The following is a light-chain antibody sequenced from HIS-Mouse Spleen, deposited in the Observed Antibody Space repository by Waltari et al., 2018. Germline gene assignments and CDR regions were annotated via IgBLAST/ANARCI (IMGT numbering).Light chain of an antibody. V-gene: IGLV2-11*01. Sequence: QSALTQPRSVSGSPGQSVPISCTGTSSDVGGSNYVSWHQQAPCQAPKLMIYDVSKRPSGVPDRFSGSKSGNTASLTISGLQAEDEADYYCCSYAGSYTVVFGGGTKLTVL. CDR3: CSYAGSYTVV. J-gene: IGLJ2*01. CDR2: DVS. CDR1: SSDVGGSNY.